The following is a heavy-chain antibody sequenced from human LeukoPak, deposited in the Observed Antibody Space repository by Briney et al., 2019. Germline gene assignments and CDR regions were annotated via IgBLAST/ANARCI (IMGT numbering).Heavy chain of an antibody. CDR3: ARDLRSDGMAVGGY. CDR2: INPNVGAT. V-gene: IGHV1-18*04. Sequence: ASVKVSCKASGYTFTDYYIHWVRQAPGQGLEWMGWINPNVGATNYAQKLQGRVTVTTDRSASTAYMELRSLISDDTAVYYCARDLRSDGMAVGGYWGQGTLVTVSS. J-gene: IGHJ4*02. CDR1: GYTFTDYY. D-gene: IGHD6-19*01.